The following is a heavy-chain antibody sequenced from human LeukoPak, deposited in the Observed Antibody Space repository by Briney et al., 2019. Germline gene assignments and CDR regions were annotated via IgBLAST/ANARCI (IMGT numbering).Heavy chain of an antibody. CDR2: ISGSGGST. V-gene: IGHV3-23*01. D-gene: IGHD6-13*01. Sequence: GGSLRLSCAASGSTFSSYAMSWVRQAPGKGLEWVSAISGSGGSTYYADSVKGRFAISRDNSKNTLYLQMNSLRAEDTAVYYCAKTFRGSSWYRAFDIWGQGTMVTVSS. CDR1: GSTFSSYA. CDR3: AKTFRGSSWYRAFDI. J-gene: IGHJ3*02.